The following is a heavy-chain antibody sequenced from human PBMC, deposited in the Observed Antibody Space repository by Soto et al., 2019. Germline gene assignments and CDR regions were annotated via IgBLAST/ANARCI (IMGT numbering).Heavy chain of an antibody. CDR2: IFFTGTT. Sequence: PSETLSLTCTVSGGSVSSGRYYWSWIRQTPGKGLQWIANIFFTGTTNYNPSLQSRVTLSVDSAKNQFSLNLTSVTAADTATYFCARDGSSWYGHFDYWGQGTLVTVSS. J-gene: IGHJ4*02. CDR1: GGSVSSGRYY. V-gene: IGHV4-61*01. CDR3: ARDGSSWYGHFDY. D-gene: IGHD6-13*01.